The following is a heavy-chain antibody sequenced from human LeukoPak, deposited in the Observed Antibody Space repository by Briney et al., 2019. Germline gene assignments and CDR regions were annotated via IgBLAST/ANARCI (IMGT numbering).Heavy chain of an antibody. CDR1: GGTFSSYA. D-gene: IGHD3-10*01. V-gene: IGHV1-18*01. Sequence: ASVKVSCKASGGTFSSYAISRVRQAPGQGLEWMGWINAYNGNTNYAQKLQGRVTMTTDTSTSTAYMELRSLRSDDTAVYYCARDRSGPVLLWFGELDPPFDYWGQGTLVTVSS. CDR3: ARDRSGPVLLWFGELDPPFDY. CDR2: INAYNGNT. J-gene: IGHJ4*02.